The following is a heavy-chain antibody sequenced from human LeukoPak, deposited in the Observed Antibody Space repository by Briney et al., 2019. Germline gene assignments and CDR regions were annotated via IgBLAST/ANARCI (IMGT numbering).Heavy chain of an antibody. CDR2: ISYDGSNK. V-gene: IGHV3-30-3*01. D-gene: IGHD3-3*01. CDR1: GFTFSSYA. J-gene: IGHJ6*02. Sequence: GGSLRLSCAASGFTFSSYAMHWVRQAPGKGLEGVAVISYDGSNKYYADSVKGRFTISTDNSKHTLYLQMNSLRDEDTAVYYSARALPRLRFLEWFSSGTDVWGQGTTVTVSS. CDR3: ARALPRLRFLEWFSSGTDV.